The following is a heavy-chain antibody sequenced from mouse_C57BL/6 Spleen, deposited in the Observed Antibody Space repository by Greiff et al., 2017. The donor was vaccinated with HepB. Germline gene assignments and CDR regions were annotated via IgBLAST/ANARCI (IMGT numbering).Heavy chain of an antibody. J-gene: IGHJ2*01. V-gene: IGHV1-39*01. CDR3: ARGAYYYFDY. CDR1: GYSFTDYN. Sequence: EVQRVESGPELVQPGASVKISCKASGYSFTDYNMNWLKQSNGKSLGWIGVINPNYGTTSYNQKFKGKATLTVVQTSSTAYMQLNSLTSEDSAVYYCARGAYYYFDYWGQGATLTVS. D-gene: IGHD6-5*01. CDR2: INPNYGTT.